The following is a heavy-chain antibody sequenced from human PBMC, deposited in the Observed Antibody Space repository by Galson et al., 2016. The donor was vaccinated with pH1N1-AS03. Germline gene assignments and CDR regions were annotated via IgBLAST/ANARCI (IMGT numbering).Heavy chain of an antibody. D-gene: IGHD2-21*01. CDR2: ISFTSDYR. V-gene: IGHV3-11*03. J-gene: IGHJ6*02. CDR1: GFSLSDYY. CDR3: ARARGGEDAWSQDV. Sequence: SLRLSCAASGFSLSDYYMTWIRQAPGKGLEWVAYISFTSDYRHYEDSVKGRFTISRDNAKDSLYLQMDSLRVEDTAVYYCARARGGEDAWSQDVWGQGTTVTVSS.